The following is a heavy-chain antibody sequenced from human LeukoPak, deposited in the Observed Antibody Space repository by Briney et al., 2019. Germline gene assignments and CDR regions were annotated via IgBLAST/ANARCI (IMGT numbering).Heavy chain of an antibody. CDR2: IYYSGST. Sequence: SETLSLTCTVSGGSISSSSYYWGWIRQPPGKGLAWIGRIYYSGSTYYNPSLKSRVTISVDTSKNQFSLKLSSVTAADTAVYYCARLGDYFDYWGQGTLVTVSS. CDR1: GGSISSSSYY. V-gene: IGHV4-39*01. J-gene: IGHJ4*02. CDR3: ARLGDYFDY.